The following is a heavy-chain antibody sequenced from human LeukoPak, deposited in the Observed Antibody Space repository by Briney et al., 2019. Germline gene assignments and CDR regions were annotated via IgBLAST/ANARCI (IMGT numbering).Heavy chain of an antibody. CDR3: ARDWAVAATGYYFDY. V-gene: IGHV3-48*01. J-gene: IGHJ4*02. CDR2: ISSSSSTI. CDR1: GFTFSSYS. Sequence: PGGSLRLSCAASGFTFSSYSMSWVRQAPGKGLEWVSYISSSSSTIYYADSVKGRFTISRGNAKNSLYLQMNSLRAEDAAVYYCARDWAVAATGYYFDYWGQGTLVTVSS. D-gene: IGHD6-19*01.